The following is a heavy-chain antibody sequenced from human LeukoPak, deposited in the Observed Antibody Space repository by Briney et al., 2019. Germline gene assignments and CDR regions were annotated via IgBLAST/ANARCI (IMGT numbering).Heavy chain of an antibody. D-gene: IGHD4-17*01. CDR2: FDPEDGET. CDR3: ATTVTNGTKRYYYYMDV. V-gene: IGHV1-24*01. CDR1: GYTLTELS. J-gene: IGHJ6*03. Sequence: ASVTVSCKVSGYTLTELSMHWVRQAPGKGLEWMGGFDPEDGETIYAQKFQGRVTMTEDTSTDTAYMELSSLRSEDTAVYYCATTVTNGTKRYYYYMDVWGKGTTVTVSS.